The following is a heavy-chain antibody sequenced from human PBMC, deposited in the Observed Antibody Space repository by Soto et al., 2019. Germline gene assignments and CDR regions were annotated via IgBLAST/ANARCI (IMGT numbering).Heavy chain of an antibody. Sequence: QLQLQESGPGLVKPSETLSLTCSVSGASISSTRYYWGWIRQPPGKGLEWIGTIYYRGNTYYNPSLRSRVTISVDTTKNQFSLKLSSVTAAVTAVYYCARREIYGDSIDFWGQGTLVTVSS. CDR2: IYYRGNT. CDR1: GASISSTRYY. D-gene: IGHD4-17*01. CDR3: ARREIYGDSIDF. J-gene: IGHJ4*02. V-gene: IGHV4-39*01.